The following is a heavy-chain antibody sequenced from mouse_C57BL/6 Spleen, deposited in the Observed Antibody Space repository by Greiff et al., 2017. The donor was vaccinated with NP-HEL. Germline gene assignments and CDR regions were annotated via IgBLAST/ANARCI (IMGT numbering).Heavy chain of an antibody. CDR1: GFTFSSYA. CDR3: ASVAYYGSSPHFDY. J-gene: IGHJ2*01. V-gene: IGHV5-4*01. CDR2: ISDGCSYT. Sequence: EVQLVESGGGLVKPGGSLKLSCAASGFTFSSYAMSWVRQTPGKRLEWVATISDGCSYTYYPDNVKGRFTISTDKAKTNTYLQISHLKHEYAAMFSCASVAYYGSSPHFDYWGQGTTLTVSS. D-gene: IGHD1-1*01.